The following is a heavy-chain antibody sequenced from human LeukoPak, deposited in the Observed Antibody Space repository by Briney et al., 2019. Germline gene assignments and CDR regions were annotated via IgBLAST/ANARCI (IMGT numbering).Heavy chain of an antibody. Sequence: GASVKVSCKASGYTLTSYDINWVRQATGQGLEWMGWMNPNSGRTGYAQNFQGRITITRNTSISTAYTELSSLRSEDTAVYYCTRETSSRYFDYWGQGTLVTVS. J-gene: IGHJ4*02. V-gene: IGHV1-8*01. CDR3: TRETSSRYFDY. CDR2: MNPNSGRT. CDR1: GYTLTSYD.